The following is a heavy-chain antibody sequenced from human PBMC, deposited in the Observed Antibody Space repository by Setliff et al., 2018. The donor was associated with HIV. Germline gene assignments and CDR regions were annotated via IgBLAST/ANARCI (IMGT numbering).Heavy chain of an antibody. CDR3: ASITGSTIDY. CDR2: IYYSGST. D-gene: IGHD1-7*01. V-gene: IGHV4-39*01. J-gene: IGHJ4*02. CDR1: GASIGSSSYY. Sequence: PSETLSLTCTVSGASIGSSSYYWGWIRHPPGKGMGWIGSIYYSGSTYYNPSLNSRFTISLDTSKKQFSLKLSSVTAADTAVYYCASITGSTIDYWGQGTLVTVS.